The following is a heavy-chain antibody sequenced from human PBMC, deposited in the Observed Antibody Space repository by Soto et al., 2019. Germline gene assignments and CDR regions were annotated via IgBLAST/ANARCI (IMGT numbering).Heavy chain of an antibody. J-gene: IGHJ4*02. CDR2: ISSSGGDI. CDR3: ARTLGVSTIPS. Sequence: QVQLSESGGGLVKPGGSLRLSCAASGFSFNEYYMSWIRQAPGKGLEWVAYISSSGGDIFYSDSVQGRFTISRDNAKKSLCRDMNSLGADDTAVYYCARTLGVSTIPSWGQGTLVTVSS. D-gene: IGHD2-2*01. CDR1: GFSFNEYY. V-gene: IGHV3-11*01.